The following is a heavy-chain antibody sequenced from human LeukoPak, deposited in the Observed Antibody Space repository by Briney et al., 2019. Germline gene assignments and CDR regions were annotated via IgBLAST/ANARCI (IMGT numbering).Heavy chain of an antibody. D-gene: IGHD2-2*01. Sequence: SETLSLTCSVSGAFSTNYFWSWIRQPAGKGLQWIGRINTSGDTYYNPSLKSRVIMSVDTSKKQFSLNLSSMAAADTAVYYCARTLLPATMGAFDIWGQGTMATVSS. J-gene: IGHJ3*02. CDR3: ARTLLPATMGAFDI. V-gene: IGHV4-4*07. CDR2: INTSGDT. CDR1: GAFSTNYF.